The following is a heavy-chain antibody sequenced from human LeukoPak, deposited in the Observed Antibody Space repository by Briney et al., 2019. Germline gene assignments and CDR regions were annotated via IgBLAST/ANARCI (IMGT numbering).Heavy chain of an antibody. D-gene: IGHD2-2*01. CDR1: GYSFTSYW. CDR2: IYPGDSDT. V-gene: IGHV5-51*01. J-gene: IGHJ6*02. Sequence: GESLKISCQASGYSFTSYWIGWVRQMPGKGLEWMGIIYPGDSDTRYNPSFQGQVTISADKSISTAYLQWSSLKASDTAMYYCARQCSSTSCYAGFYGMDVWGQGTTVTVSS. CDR3: ARQCSSTSCYAGFYGMDV.